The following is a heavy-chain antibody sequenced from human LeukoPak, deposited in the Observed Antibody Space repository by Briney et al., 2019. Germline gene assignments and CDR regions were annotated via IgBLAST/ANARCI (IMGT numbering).Heavy chain of an antibody. CDR3: ARIPCSGGSCYSYYFDY. J-gene: IGHJ4*02. V-gene: IGHV1-69*02. Sequence: ASVKVSCKASGYSFTAHYIHWVRQAPGQGLEWMGRIIPILGIANYAQKFQGRVTITADKSTSTAYMELSSLRSEDTAVYYCARIPCSGGSCYSYYFDYWGQGTLVTVSS. CDR1: GYSFTAHY. CDR2: IIPILGIA. D-gene: IGHD2-15*01.